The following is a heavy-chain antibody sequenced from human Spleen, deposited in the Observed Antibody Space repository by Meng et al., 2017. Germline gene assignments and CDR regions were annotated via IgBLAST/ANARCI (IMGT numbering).Heavy chain of an antibody. CDR2: ISAFNGDT. D-gene: IGHD6-19*01. J-gene: IGHJ4*02. CDR1: GYTFTSYG. CDR3: ARDLGVAGNIFWDY. V-gene: IGHV1-18*01. Sequence: QVQLVQSRGEVKKPGASVKVSCKASGYTFTSYGITWVRQAPGHGLEWVGWISAFNGDTNFAQNLQGRVTMTTDTSTSTAYMELGSLRFDDTAVYYCARDLGVAGNIFWDYWGQGTLVTVSS.